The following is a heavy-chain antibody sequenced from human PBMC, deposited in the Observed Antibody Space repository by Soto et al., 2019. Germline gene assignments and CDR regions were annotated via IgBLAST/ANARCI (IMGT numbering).Heavy chain of an antibody. J-gene: IGHJ5*02. Sequence: ASVKVSCKASGYTFTTYYLHWVRQAPGQGLEWMGIINPSGGSTNYAQRFQGRVTMTSDTSTSTVYMELSSLRADDTAVYYCARVVVPTTATTSNWFDPWGQGTLVTVSS. CDR2: INPSGGST. CDR1: GYTFTTYY. V-gene: IGHV1-46*01. D-gene: IGHD4-17*01. CDR3: ARVVVPTTATTSNWFDP.